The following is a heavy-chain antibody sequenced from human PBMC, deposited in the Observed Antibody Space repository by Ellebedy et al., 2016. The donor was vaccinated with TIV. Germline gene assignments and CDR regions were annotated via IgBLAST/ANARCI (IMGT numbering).Heavy chain of an antibody. CDR3: ARDRSPLVTGYYYYGMDV. D-gene: IGHD2-21*02. V-gene: IGHV1-2*02. J-gene: IGHJ6*02. Sequence: ASVKVSCKASGYTFTGHYIHWVRQAPGQGLEWMGWINPNGGGTNYAQKFQGRVTMTRDTSISTAYMELSRLRSDDTAVYYCARDRSPLVTGYYYYGMDVWGQGTTVTVSS. CDR1: GYTFTGHY. CDR2: INPNGGGT.